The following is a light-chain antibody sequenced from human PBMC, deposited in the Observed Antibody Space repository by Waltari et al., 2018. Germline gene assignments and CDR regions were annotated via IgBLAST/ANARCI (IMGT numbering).Light chain of an antibody. CDR2: WAS. V-gene: IGKV4-1*01. CDR3: QQYYIAPHT. J-gene: IGKJ4*01. Sequence: DIEMTQSPDSLAVSLGERATINCKSSQSVLYSSNNKNYLAWYQHKPGQPPKLHIYWASTRESGVPERFSGSGSGTDFTLTISSLQAEDVAVYYCQQYYIAPHTFGGGTKVEVK. CDR1: QSVLYSSNNKNY.